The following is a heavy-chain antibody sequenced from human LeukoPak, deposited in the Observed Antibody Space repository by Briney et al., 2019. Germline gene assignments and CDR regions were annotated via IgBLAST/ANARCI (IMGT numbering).Heavy chain of an antibody. CDR1: GFTFSSYS. CDR2: ISSSSSYI. Sequence: RGSLRLSCAASGFTFSSYSMNWVRQAPGKGLEWVSSISSSSSYIYYADSVKGRFTISRDNAKNSLYLQMNSLRAEDTAVYYCARDADPYYDFWSGYPEDYWGQGTLVTVSS. V-gene: IGHV3-21*01. D-gene: IGHD3-3*01. CDR3: ARDADPYYDFWSGYPEDY. J-gene: IGHJ4*02.